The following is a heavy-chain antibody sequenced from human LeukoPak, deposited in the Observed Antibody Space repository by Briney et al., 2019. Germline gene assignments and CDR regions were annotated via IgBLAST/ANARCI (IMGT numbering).Heavy chain of an antibody. CDR2: IYSDGRT. CDR1: GFTVSSNY. V-gene: IGHV3-53*05. D-gene: IGHD2-15*01. J-gene: IGHJ6*03. Sequence: GGSLRLSCAASGFTVSSNYMSWVRQAAGKGLEWVSEIYSDGRTYYAASVKGRFTISRDNSKNTLYLQMNSLRAEDTAVYYCARGGSWVYYYYYMDVWGKGTTVTVSS. CDR3: ARGGSWVYYYYYMDV.